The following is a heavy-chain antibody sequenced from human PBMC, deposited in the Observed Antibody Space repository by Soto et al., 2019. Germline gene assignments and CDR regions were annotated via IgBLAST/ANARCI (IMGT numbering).Heavy chain of an antibody. V-gene: IGHV5-10-1*01. Sequence: PGESLKISCKGSGYSFTSYWISWVRQMPGKGLEWMGRIDPSDSYTNYSPSFQGHVTISADKSISTAYLQWSSLKASDTAMYYCARYALTPLGREDWFDPWGQGTLVTVSS. CDR2: IDPSDSYT. CDR3: ARYALTPLGREDWFDP. J-gene: IGHJ5*02. CDR1: GYSFTSYW. D-gene: IGHD2-8*01.